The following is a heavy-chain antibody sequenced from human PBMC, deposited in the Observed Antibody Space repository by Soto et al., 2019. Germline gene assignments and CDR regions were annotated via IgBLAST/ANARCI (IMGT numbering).Heavy chain of an antibody. J-gene: IGHJ6*03. V-gene: IGHV2-26*01. CDR3: ARILFGRSVAGGYFYMDV. Sequence: HVTLKESGTVLVNPTETLTLTCTVSGFSLSNGKVGVSWIRQPPGKALEWLAHIFSNDEKSYRTSLKSRLTISEDTSKSQVVLTMTNVDPVDTATYYCARILFGRSVAGGYFYMDVWGKGTTVTVSS. CDR2: IFSNDEK. D-gene: IGHD6-19*01. CDR1: GFSLSNGKVG.